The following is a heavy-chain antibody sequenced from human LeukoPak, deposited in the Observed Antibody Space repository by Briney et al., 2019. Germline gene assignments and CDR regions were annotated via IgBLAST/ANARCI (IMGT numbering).Heavy chain of an antibody. CDR2: IYSGGST. CDR1: GFTVSSNY. D-gene: IGHD2-2*03. CDR3: ASRGYCSSTSCSKGAFDI. Sequence: GGSLRLSCAASGFTVSSNYMRWVRQAPGKGLEWVSVIYSGGSTYYADSVKGRFTISRDNSKNTLYLQMNSLRAEDTAVYYCASRGYCSSTSCSKGAFDIWGQGTMVTVSS. V-gene: IGHV3-53*01. J-gene: IGHJ3*02.